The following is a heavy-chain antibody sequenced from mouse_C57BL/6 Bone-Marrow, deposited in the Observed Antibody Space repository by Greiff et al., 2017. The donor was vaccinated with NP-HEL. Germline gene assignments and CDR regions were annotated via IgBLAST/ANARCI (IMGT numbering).Heavy chain of an antibody. V-gene: IGHV5-17*01. CDR2: ISSGSSTI. J-gene: IGHJ3*01. Sequence: EVKLMESGGGLVKPGGSLKLSCAASGFTFSDYGMHWVRQAPEKGLEWVAYISSGSSTIYYAGTVKGRFTISRDNAKNTLFLQMTSLRSEDTAMYYCANTDRFAYWGQGTLVTVSA. CDR1: GFTFSDYG. CDR3: ANTDRFAY.